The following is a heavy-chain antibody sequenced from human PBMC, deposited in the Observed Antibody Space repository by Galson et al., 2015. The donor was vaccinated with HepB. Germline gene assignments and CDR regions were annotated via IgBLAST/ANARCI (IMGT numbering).Heavy chain of an antibody. CDR1: GGTFSSYA. D-gene: IGHD2-8*02. Sequence: SVKVSCKASGGTFSSYAISWVRQAPGQGLEWMGGIIPILGIANYAQKFQGRVTITADKSTSTAYMELSSLRSEDTAVYYCATPNYRTGGVCYKLYYYYYYMDVWGKGTTVTVSS. V-gene: IGHV1-69*10. CDR2: IIPILGIA. CDR3: ATPNYRTGGVCYKLYYYYYYMDV. J-gene: IGHJ6*03.